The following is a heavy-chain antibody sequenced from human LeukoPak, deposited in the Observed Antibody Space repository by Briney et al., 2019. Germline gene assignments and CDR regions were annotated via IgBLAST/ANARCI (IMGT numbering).Heavy chain of an antibody. CDR3: ARGTGEDWFDP. CDR1: GGSISGYY. Sequence: PSETLSLTCTVSGGSISGYYWSWIRQPPGKGLEWIGYIYYSGSTNYNPSLKSRVTISVDTSKNQFSLKLSSVTAADTAVYYCARGTGEDWFDPWGQGTLVTASS. V-gene: IGHV4-59*01. CDR2: IYYSGST. D-gene: IGHD1-1*01. J-gene: IGHJ5*02.